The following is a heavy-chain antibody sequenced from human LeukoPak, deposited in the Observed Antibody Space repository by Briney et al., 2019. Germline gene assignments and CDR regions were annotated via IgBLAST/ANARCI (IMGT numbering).Heavy chain of an antibody. D-gene: IGHD3-16*01. CDR3: ARFYYDYVW. CDR1: GFSFGSYS. CDR2: ISSSGSTI. V-gene: IGHV3-48*04. J-gene: IGHJ4*02. Sequence: GGSLRLSCAASGFSFGSYSMSWIRQAPGKGLEWVSYISSSGSTIYYADSVKGRFTISRDNAKNSLYLQMNSLRAEDTAVYYCARFYYDYVWWGQGTLVTVSS.